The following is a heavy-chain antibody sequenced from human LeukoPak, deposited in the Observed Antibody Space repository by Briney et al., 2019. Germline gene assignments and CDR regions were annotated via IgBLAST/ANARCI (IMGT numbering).Heavy chain of an antibody. CDR2: ISWNSGTI. CDR3: AKGGIAVAGTWFDP. V-gene: IGHV3-9*03. Sequence: PGRSLRLSCAASGFTFDDYAMHWVRQAPGKGLEWVSGISWNSGTIGYADSVKGRFIISRDNARNSLYLQMNSLRAEDMALYYCAKGGIAVAGTWFDPWGQGTLVTVSS. D-gene: IGHD6-19*01. CDR1: GFTFDDYA. J-gene: IGHJ5*02.